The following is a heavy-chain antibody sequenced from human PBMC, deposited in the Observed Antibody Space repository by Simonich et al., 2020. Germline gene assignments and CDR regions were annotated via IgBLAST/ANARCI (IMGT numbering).Heavy chain of an antibody. D-gene: IGHD1-26*01. CDR2: ISYDGSNK. J-gene: IGHJ4*02. CDR1: GFTFSSFA. V-gene: IGHV3-30*07. Sequence: QVQLVESGGGVVQPGRSLRLSCAASGFTFSSFAMHWVGQAQGKGLEWVAIISYDGSNKYYADSGKGRFTISRDNSKNTLYLQMNSLRAEDTAVYYCARDHLDSGSYYFDYWGQGTLVTVSS. CDR3: ARDHLDSGSYYFDY.